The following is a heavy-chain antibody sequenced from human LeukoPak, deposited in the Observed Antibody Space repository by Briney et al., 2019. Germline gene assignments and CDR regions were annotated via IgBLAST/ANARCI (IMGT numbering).Heavy chain of an antibody. CDR1: GFTFDDYA. J-gene: IGHJ3*02. V-gene: IGHV3-9*01. Sequence: GGSLRLSCAASGFTFDDYAMHWVRQAPGKGLEWVSGISWNSGSIGYADSVKGRFTISRDNAKNSLYLQMNSLRAEDTALYYCGAAKYSTDAFDIWGHGTMVTVSS. D-gene: IGHD1-26*01. CDR2: ISWNSGSI. CDR3: GAAKYSTDAFDI.